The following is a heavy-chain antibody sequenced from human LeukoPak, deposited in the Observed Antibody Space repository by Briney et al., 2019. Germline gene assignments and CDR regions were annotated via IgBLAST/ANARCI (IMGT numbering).Heavy chain of an antibody. J-gene: IGHJ4*02. D-gene: IGHD6-13*01. CDR3: ARDAAAGYSLAY. CDR2: IYYSGST. CDR1: GGSISSYY. V-gene: IGHV4-59*12. Sequence: PSETLSLTCTVSGGSISSYYWSWIRQPPGKGLEWIGYIYYSGSTNYNPSLKSRLTISVDKAKNQFSLNLNSVTAADTAVYYCARDAAAGYSLAYWGQGTLVTVSS.